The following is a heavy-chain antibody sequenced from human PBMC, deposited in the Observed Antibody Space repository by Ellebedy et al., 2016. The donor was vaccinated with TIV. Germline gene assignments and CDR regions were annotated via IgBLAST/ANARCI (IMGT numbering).Heavy chain of an antibody. J-gene: IGHJ4*02. D-gene: IGHD2-15*01. Sequence: GESLKISCAASGFTFSGSAIHWVRQASGKGLEWVGRIRSKANSYATAYAASVEGRFGISRDDSENTAYLQMNSLKTEDTAVYYCTRLVDCSGGSCYPHFEDWGQGTLVTVSS. CDR3: TRLVDCSGGSCYPHFED. V-gene: IGHV3-73*01. CDR1: GFTFSGSA. CDR2: IRSKANSYAT.